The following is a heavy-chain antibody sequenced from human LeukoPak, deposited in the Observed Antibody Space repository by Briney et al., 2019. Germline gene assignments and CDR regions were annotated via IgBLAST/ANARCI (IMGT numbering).Heavy chain of an antibody. J-gene: IGHJ4*02. CDR3: TREDW. CDR2: INPNSGAT. V-gene: IGHV1-2*02. D-gene: IGHD3/OR15-3a*01. Sequence: ASVRVSCKASGYTFTGHYIFWVQQAPGQGLEWMGWINPNSGATNYAQKFQGRVTMTRDTSINTAYMELSSLILDDTAVYFCTREDWWGQGTPVTVSS. CDR1: GYTFTGHY.